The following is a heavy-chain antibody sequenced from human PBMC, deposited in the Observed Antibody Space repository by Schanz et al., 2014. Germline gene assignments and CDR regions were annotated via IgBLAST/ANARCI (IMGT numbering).Heavy chain of an antibody. CDR1: GFTLSSYG. CDR2: INSDGTKR. D-gene: IGHD2-21*01. V-gene: IGHV3-33*08. CDR3: ARDGYSVVVISPTESFDI. Sequence: QVRLVESGGGVVQPGRSLRLSCAASGFTLSSYGMHWVRQAPGKGLEWVAFINSDGTKRFYADSVKSRFTISRDNSRNTQNLQMNSLRAEDTAVYYGARDGYSVVVISPTESFDIWGQGTMVTVSP. J-gene: IGHJ3*02.